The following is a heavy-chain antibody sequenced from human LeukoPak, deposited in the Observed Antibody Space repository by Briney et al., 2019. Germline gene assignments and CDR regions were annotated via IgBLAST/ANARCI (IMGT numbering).Heavy chain of an antibody. J-gene: IGHJ4*02. CDR3: VRGPSLSSGYTHYFDY. CDR2: INQDGSAT. V-gene: IGHV3-7*03. CDR1: GFTFRSYW. D-gene: IGHD3-22*01. Sequence: GGSLRLSCAVSGFTFRSYWMSWVRQAPGKGLHWVAKINQDGSATKHLDSVKGRFTISRDNAKNSLYLQMNSLRAEDTAVYYCVRGPSLSSGYTHYFDYWGQGTLVTVSS.